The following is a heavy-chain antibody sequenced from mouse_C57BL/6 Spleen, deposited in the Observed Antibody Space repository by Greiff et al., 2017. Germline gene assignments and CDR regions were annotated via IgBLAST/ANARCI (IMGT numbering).Heavy chain of an antibody. CDR2: IHPNSGST. V-gene: IGHV1-64*01. CDR3: ARKGDGNYEFAY. CDR1: GYTFTSYW. Sequence: QVQLQQSGAELVKPGASVKLSCKASGYTFTSYWMHWVKQRPGQGLEWIGMIHPNSGSTNYNEKFKSKATLTVDKSSSTAYMQLSSLTSEDSAVYYCARKGDGNYEFAYWGQGTLVTVSA. D-gene: IGHD2-1*01. J-gene: IGHJ3*01.